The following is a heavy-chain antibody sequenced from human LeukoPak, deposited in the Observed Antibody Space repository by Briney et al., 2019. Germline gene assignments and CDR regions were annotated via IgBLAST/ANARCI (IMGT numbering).Heavy chain of an antibody. Sequence: ASVKVSCKASRYTFTNFYMHWVRQAPGQGLEWMGIINPRGGSASSAQKFQGRVTVTRDTSTSTVYMELSSLRSEDTAVYYCATSALYYYDSSGYPIDYWGQGTLVTVSS. CDR3: ATSALYYYDSSGYPIDY. J-gene: IGHJ4*02. V-gene: IGHV1-46*01. CDR1: RYTFTNFY. D-gene: IGHD3-22*01. CDR2: INPRGGSA.